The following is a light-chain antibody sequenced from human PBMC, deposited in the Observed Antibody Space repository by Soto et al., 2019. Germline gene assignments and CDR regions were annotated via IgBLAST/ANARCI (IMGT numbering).Light chain of an antibody. CDR2: EVS. V-gene: IGLV2-23*02. Sequence: QSALTQPASVSGSPGQSIIISFTGASGDVGSYNLVSWYQQHPGKDPKLMIYEVSKRPSGVSNRFSGSKSGNTASLTISELQSEDEADYYCCSYAGSYTYVFGIGTKVTVL. CDR1: SGDVGSYNL. CDR3: CSYAGSYTYV. J-gene: IGLJ1*01.